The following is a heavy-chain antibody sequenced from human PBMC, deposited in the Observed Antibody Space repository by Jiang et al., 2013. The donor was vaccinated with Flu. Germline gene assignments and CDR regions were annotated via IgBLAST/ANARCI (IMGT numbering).Heavy chain of an antibody. J-gene: IGHJ3*01. CDR2: ITHSGST. D-gene: IGHD2-2*01. Sequence: LLKPSETLSLTCAVSGGSVSDYYWSWIRQPPGKGLEWIGEITHSGSTKYNPSFKTRVRMSVDASKSQISLNMMPVSAADTATYYCARGQDVVVIPADPGHAFNIWGQGTAVTVSS. V-gene: IGHV4-34*01. CDR1: GGSVSDYY. CDR3: ARGQDVVVIPADPGHAFNI.